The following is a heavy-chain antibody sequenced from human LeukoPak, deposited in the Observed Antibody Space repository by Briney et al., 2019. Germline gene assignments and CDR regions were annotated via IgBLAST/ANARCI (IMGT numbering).Heavy chain of an antibody. Sequence: GGSLRLSCSASGFTFSSYSMNWVRQAPGKGLEWVSYISSSSSTVYYADSVKGRFTISRDNAKNSLYLQMNSLRAEDTAVYYCARAEDSSGYYFLYWGQGTLVTVSS. V-gene: IGHV3-48*04. D-gene: IGHD3-22*01. CDR1: GFTFSSYS. CDR2: ISSSSSTV. CDR3: ARAEDSSGYYFLY. J-gene: IGHJ4*02.